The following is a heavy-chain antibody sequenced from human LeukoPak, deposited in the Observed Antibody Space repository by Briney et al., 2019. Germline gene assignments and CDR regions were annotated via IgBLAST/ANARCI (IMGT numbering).Heavy chain of an antibody. J-gene: IGHJ4*02. Sequence: GASVKVPCKASGYTLTELSMHWVRQAPGKGLEWMGGFDPEDGETIYAQKFQGRVTMTEDTSTDTAYMELSSLRSEDTAVYYCARTHLYMYSSGHLFDYWGQGTLVTVSS. CDR2: FDPEDGET. CDR1: GYTLTELS. CDR3: ARTHLYMYSSGHLFDY. D-gene: IGHD6-19*01. V-gene: IGHV1-24*01.